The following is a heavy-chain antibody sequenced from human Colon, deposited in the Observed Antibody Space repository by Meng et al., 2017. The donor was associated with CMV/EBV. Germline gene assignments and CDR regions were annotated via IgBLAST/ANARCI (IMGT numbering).Heavy chain of an antibody. J-gene: IGHJ4*02. CDR1: GFIFSSYE. CDR3: ARGGSRSYFFDN. Sequence: GESLKISCEASGFIFSSYELNWLRQAPGRGLEWVASISISSSYIYYADSVKGRFTISRDNAKNSSSLHMNSLRAEDTAIYYCARGGSRSYFFDNWGQGTLVTVSS. V-gene: IGHV3-21*01. CDR2: ISISSSYI. D-gene: IGHD3-10*01.